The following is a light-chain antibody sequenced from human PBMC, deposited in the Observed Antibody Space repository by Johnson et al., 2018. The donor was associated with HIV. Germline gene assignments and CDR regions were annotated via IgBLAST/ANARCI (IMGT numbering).Light chain of an antibody. J-gene: IGLJ1*01. V-gene: IGLV1-51*01. CDR2: DNN. CDR1: SSNIGNNY. CDR3: GPWDSLHYV. Sequence: SVLTQPPSVSAAPGQKVTISCSGSSSNIGNNYVSWYQQIPGRAPKLLIYDNNKRPSGIPDRFSGSKSGTSATLGITGLQTGDESDYYCGPWDSLHYVFGTGTMVTVL.